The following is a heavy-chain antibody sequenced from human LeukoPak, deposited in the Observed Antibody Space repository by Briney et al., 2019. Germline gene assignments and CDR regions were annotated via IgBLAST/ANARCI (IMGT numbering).Heavy chain of an antibody. CDR1: GGSISSYY. CDR2: IYYSGST. Sequence: PSETLSLTCTVSGGSISSYYWSWIRQPPGKGLEWIGYIYYSGSTNYNPSLKSRVTISVDTSKNQFSLKLSSVTAADTAVYYCARQHSSAYYYFDYWGQGTLVTVSS. V-gene: IGHV4-59*08. J-gene: IGHJ4*02. CDR3: ARQHSSAYYYFDY. D-gene: IGHD3-22*01.